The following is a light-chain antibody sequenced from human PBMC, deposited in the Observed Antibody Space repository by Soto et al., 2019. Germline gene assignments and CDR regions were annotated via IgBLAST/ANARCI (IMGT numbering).Light chain of an antibody. J-gene: IGLJ2*01. Sequence: QSVLTQPPSASGSPGQSVTISCTGTSSDVGGYYYVSWYQQHPGKAPKLMIHEVTKRPSGVPDRFSGSKSGNTAFLTVSGLQGEDEADYYCSSYAGSNNLVFGGGTQLTVL. CDR2: EVT. V-gene: IGLV2-8*01. CDR3: SSYAGSNNLV. CDR1: SSDVGGYYY.